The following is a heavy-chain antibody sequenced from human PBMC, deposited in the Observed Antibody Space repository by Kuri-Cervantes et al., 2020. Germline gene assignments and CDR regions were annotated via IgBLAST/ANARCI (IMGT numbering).Heavy chain of an antibody. J-gene: IGHJ3*02. V-gene: IGHV5-51*01. CDR2: IYPGDSDT. D-gene: IGHD5-24*01. CDR1: GYSFTSYW. CDR3: ARLLGFQLPLRAFDI. Sequence: KVSCKGSGYSFTSYWIGWVRQMPGKGLEWMGIIYPGDSDTRYSPSFRGQVTISADKSISTAYLQWSSLKASDTAMYYCARLLGFQLPLRAFDIWGQGTMVTVSS.